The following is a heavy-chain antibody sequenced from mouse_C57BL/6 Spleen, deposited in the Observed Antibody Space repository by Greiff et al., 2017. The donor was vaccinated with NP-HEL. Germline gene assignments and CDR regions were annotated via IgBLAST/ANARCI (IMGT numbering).Heavy chain of an antibody. CDR1: GYTFTDYY. D-gene: IGHD1-1*01. CDR3: ARCGYCSSPWYFDV. V-gene: IGHV1-19*01. Sequence: VQLQQSGPVLVKPGASVKMSCKASGYTFTDYYMNWVKQSHGKSLEWIGVINPYNGGTSYNEKFKGKATLTVDKSSSTAYMELNSLTSEYSADYYCARCGYCSSPWYFDVWGTGTPVTVSS. J-gene: IGHJ1*03. CDR2: INPYNGGT.